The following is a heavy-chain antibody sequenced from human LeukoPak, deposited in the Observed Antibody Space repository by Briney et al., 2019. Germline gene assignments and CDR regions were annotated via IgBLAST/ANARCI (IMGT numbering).Heavy chain of an antibody. J-gene: IGHJ6*03. D-gene: IGHD3-3*01. V-gene: IGHV4-4*07. Sequence: SETLSLTCTVSGGSISSYYWSWIRQPAGKGLEWIGRIYTSGSTNYNPALKSRVTMSVDTSKNQFSLKLSSVTAADTAVYYCARDFYDFWSGYYTEYYYYYMDVWGKGTTVTVSS. CDR1: GGSISSYY. CDR2: IYTSGST. CDR3: ARDFYDFWSGYYTEYYYYYMDV.